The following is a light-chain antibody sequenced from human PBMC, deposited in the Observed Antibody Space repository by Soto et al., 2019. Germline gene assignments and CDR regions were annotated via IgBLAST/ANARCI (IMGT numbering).Light chain of an antibody. J-gene: IGLJ3*02. V-gene: IGLV7-46*01. Sequence: QAVVTQEPSLTVSPGGTVTLTCGSRSGTVTTGHYPYWFQLKPGQAPRTLIYDTDKRHSWTPARFSGSLLGGKAALTLSGAQPEDEAEHHCLLSYSISRPGVFGGGTQLTVL. CDR1: SGTVTTGHY. CDR3: LLSYSISRPGV. CDR2: DTD.